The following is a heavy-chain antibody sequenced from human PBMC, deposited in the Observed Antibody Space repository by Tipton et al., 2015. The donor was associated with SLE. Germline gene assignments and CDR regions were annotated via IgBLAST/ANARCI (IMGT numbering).Heavy chain of an antibody. D-gene: IGHD6-13*01. Sequence: TLSLTCTVSGGSISSHYWNWIRQPPGKGLEWVGYIYTSGSTNYNPSLKSRVTISVDTSKNQFSLRLSSVTAADTAVYYCARDTGRIAAAGDPIDYWGQGTLVTVSS. CDR3: ARDTGRIAAAGDPIDY. J-gene: IGHJ4*02. CDR2: IYTSGST. CDR1: GGSISSHY. V-gene: IGHV4-4*09.